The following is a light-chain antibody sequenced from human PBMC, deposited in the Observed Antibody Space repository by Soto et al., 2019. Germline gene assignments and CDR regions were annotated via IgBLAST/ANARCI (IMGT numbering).Light chain of an antibody. CDR1: QSVRND. CDR3: HQRNNWPPGLT. V-gene: IGKV3-11*01. J-gene: IGKJ4*01. CDR2: DAS. Sequence: ELVLTQSPATLSLSPGQRATLSCRASQSVRNDLSWYQHKPGQAPRLLIYDASNKATGIPARFSGSGSGTDFTLTISSLEPEDFAIYYCHQRNNWPPGLTFGGGTKVDIK.